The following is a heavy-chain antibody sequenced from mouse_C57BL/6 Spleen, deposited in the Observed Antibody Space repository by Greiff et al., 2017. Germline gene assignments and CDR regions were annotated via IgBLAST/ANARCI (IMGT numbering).Heavy chain of an antibody. V-gene: IGHV7-3*01. CDR1: GFTFTDYY. CDR2: IRNKANGYTT. J-gene: IGHJ4*01. CDR3: ASSSYDYAMDY. D-gene: IGHD1-1*01. Sequence: EVHLVESGGGLVQPGGSLSLSCAASGFTFTDYYMSWVRQPPGKALEWLGFIRNKANGYTTEYSASVKGRFTISRDNSQSILYLQMNALRAEDSATYYCASSSYDYAMDYWGQGTSVTVSS.